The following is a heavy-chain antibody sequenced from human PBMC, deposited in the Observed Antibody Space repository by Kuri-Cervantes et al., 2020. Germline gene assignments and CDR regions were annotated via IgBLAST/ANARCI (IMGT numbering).Heavy chain of an antibody. CDR3: ARVVWYGGNSAACDY. Sequence: SVKVSCKASGGTFSSYAISWVRQAPGQGLEWMGGIIPIFGTANYAQKFQGRVTITADESTSTAYMELSSLRSEDTAVYYCARVVWYGGNSAACDYWGQGTPVTVSS. V-gene: IGHV1-69*13. CDR2: IIPIFGTA. J-gene: IGHJ4*02. CDR1: GGTFSSYA. D-gene: IGHD4-23*01.